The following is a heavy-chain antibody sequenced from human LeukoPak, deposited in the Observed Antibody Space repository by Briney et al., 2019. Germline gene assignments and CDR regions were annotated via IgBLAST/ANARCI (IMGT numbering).Heavy chain of an antibody. J-gene: IGHJ4*02. Sequence: PGGSLRLSCGASGFIFSDYGMHWVRQAPGKGPEWVAFIRYDGSNKYYADSVKGRFTISRDNSKNTLYLQMNSLRAEDTAVYYCAKQWELCYWGQGTLVTVSS. CDR2: IRYDGSNK. D-gene: IGHD1-26*01. CDR3: AKQWELCY. V-gene: IGHV3-30*02. CDR1: GFIFSDYG.